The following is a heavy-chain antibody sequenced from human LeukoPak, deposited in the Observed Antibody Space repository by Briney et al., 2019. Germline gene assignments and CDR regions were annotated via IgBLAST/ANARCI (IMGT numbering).Heavy chain of an antibody. V-gene: IGHV4-34*01. Sequence: SETLSLTCAVYGGSFSGYYWSWIRQPPGKGLEWIGEINHSGSTNYNPSLKSRVTISVDTSKNQLSLKLSSVTAADTAVYYCARGSRSGSYSRRAFDIWGQGTMVTVSS. CDR3: ARGSRSGSYSRRAFDI. CDR1: GGSFSGYY. J-gene: IGHJ3*02. D-gene: IGHD1-26*01. CDR2: INHSGST.